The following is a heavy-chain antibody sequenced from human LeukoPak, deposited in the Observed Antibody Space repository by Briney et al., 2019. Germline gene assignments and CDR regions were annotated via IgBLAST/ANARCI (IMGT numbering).Heavy chain of an antibody. V-gene: IGHV3-30*18. J-gene: IGHJ3*02. Sequence: GRSLRLSCAASGFTFSSYGMHWVRQAPGKGLEWVAVMSYDGSNKYYADSVKGRFTISRDNSKNTLYLQMNSLRAEDTAVYYCAKDYAYSGYDGEGAFDIWGQGTMVTVSS. CDR1: GFTFSSYG. D-gene: IGHD5-12*01. CDR3: AKDYAYSGYDGEGAFDI. CDR2: MSYDGSNK.